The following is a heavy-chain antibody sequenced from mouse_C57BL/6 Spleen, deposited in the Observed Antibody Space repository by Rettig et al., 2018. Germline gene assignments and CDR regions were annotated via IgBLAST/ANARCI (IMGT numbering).Heavy chain of an antibody. D-gene: IGHD2-1*01. CDR3: ARGRARGNYAFDY. V-gene: IGHV14-3*01. Sequence: FQGKATITADTSSNTAYLQLSSLTSEDTAIYYCARGRARGNYAFDYWGQGTTLTVSS. J-gene: IGHJ2*01.